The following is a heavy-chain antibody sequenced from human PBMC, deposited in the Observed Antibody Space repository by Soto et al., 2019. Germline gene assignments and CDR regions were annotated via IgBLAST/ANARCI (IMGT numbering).Heavy chain of an antibody. J-gene: IGHJ5*01. CDR2: LKDRSQNYAT. Sequence: EVQLVESGGDLVQPGGSAGLSCAASGFSVSGWYMDWVRQAPGKGLEWVARLKDRSQNYATEYAASVKGRFTVSRHPSQNSIFLQMNSLKIEDTAVYYCAREGDARWLDSWGQGTLVTVS. V-gene: IGHV3-72*01. D-gene: IGHD1-26*01. CDR1: GFSVSGWY. CDR3: AREGDARWLDS.